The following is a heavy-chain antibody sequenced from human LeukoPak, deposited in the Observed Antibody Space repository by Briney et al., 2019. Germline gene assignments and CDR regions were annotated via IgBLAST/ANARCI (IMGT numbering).Heavy chain of an antibody. CDR2: IYYSGST. D-gene: IGHD3-10*01. CDR3: ARVGSGSYLDY. J-gene: IGHJ4*02. V-gene: IGHV4-59*01. CDR1: GGSISSYY. Sequence: ETLSLTCTVSGGSISSYYWSWIRQPPGKGLEWIGYIYYSGSTNYNPSLKSRVTISVDTSKNQFSLKLSSVTAADTAVYYCARVGSGSYLDYWGQGTLVTVSS.